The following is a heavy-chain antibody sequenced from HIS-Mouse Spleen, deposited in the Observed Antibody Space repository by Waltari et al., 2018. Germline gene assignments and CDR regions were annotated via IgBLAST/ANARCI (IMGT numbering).Heavy chain of an antibody. J-gene: IGHJ4*02. D-gene: IGHD2-8*01. Sequence: QVQLVESGGGVVQPGRSLRLSCAASGFTFSSYGMHGVRQAPGKGLECVAVIWYDGSNKYYADSVQGRFTISRDNSKNTLYLQMNSLRAEDTAVYYCAKGGLMVYAIGDYWGQGTLVTVSS. CDR1: GFTFSSYG. CDR2: IWYDGSNK. V-gene: IGHV3-33*06. CDR3: AKGGLMVYAIGDY.